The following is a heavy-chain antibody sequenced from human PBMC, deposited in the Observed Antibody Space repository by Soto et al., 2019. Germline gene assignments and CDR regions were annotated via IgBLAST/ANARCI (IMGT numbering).Heavy chain of an antibody. Sequence: SGESLKISCKGSGYSFTSYWIGWLRQMPGKGLEWMGIIYPGDSDTKYSPSFQGQVTISADKSINTAYLEWSSLKASDTATYYCARHKAGYCTTTSCHPADYWGQGTLVTVSS. CDR1: GYSFTSYW. CDR3: ARHKAGYCTTTSCHPADY. CDR2: IYPGDSDT. V-gene: IGHV5-51*01. D-gene: IGHD2-2*03. J-gene: IGHJ4*02.